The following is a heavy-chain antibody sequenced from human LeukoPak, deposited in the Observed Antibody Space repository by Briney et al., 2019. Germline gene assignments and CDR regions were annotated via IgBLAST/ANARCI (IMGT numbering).Heavy chain of an antibody. Sequence: ASVKVSCKPSGYTFTSYGISWVRQAPGQGLAWMGWISAYNGNTNYAQTLTGTVTITTDTSTTTPYMKLRSLRSHDTAEYYRARDYGRDSIYWFDPWGQGTLVTVSS. CDR2: ISAYNGNT. J-gene: IGHJ5*02. D-gene: IGHD4-11*01. V-gene: IGHV1-18*01. CDR3: ARDYGRDSIYWFDP. CDR1: GYTFTSYG.